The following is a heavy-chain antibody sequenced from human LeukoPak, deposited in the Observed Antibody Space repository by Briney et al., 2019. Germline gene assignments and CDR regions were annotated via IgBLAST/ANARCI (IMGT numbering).Heavy chain of an antibody. Sequence: SETLSLTCTVSGGSISSSSYYWGWIRQPPGKGLEWIGSIYYSGSTYYNPSLKSRVTISVDTSKNQFPLKLSSVTAADTAVYYCARLRAYGIAANYFDYWGQGTLVTVSS. CDR1: GGSISSSSYY. V-gene: IGHV4-39*01. CDR2: IYYSGST. D-gene: IGHD6-25*01. CDR3: ARLRAYGIAANYFDY. J-gene: IGHJ4*02.